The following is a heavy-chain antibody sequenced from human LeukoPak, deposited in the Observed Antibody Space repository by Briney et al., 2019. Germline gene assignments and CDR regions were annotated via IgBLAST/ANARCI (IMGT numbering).Heavy chain of an antibody. J-gene: IGHJ6*02. CDR1: GFTFSSYA. D-gene: IGHD3-10*01. V-gene: IGHV3-74*01. CDR2: INSDGSST. CDR3: ARDTGRYPYYGMDV. Sequence: GRSLRLSCAASGFTFSSYAMHWVRQAPGKGLVWVSRINSDGSSTSYADSVKGRFTISRDNAKNTLYLQMNSLRAEDTAVYYCARDTGRYPYYGMDVWGQGTTVTVSS.